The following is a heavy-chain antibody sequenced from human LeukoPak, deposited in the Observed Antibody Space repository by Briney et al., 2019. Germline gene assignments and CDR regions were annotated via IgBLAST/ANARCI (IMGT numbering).Heavy chain of an antibody. J-gene: IGHJ6*03. CDR1: GGSISSYY. CDR2: IYYSGST. D-gene: IGHD3-16*01. Sequence: SETLSLTCTVSGGSISSYYWSWIRQPPGKGLEWIGYIYYSGSTNYNPSLKSRVTISVDTSKNQFSLKLSSVTAADTAVYYCARSKAFPGGYYYYYMDVWGKGTTVTVSS. V-gene: IGHV4-59*01. CDR3: ARSKAFPGGYYYYYMDV.